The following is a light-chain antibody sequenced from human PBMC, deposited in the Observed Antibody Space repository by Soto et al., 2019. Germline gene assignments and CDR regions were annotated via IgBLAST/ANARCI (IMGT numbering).Light chain of an antibody. Sequence: QSVLTQPPSVSGAPGQRVTISCTGSSSNIGAGYDVQWYQQLPGTAPKLLIYGNSNRPSGVPDRFSGSKSGTSASLAITGLQAEDEADYYCQSYDSSLSGPVLFGGGTKLTVL. CDR3: QSYDSSLSGPVL. CDR1: SSNIGAGYD. J-gene: IGLJ2*01. CDR2: GNS. V-gene: IGLV1-40*01.